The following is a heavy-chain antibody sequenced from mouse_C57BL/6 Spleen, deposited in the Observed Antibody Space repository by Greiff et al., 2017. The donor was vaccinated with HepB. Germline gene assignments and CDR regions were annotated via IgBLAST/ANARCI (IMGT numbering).Heavy chain of an antibody. V-gene: IGHV1-18*01. CDR1: GYTFTDYN. CDR3: ALYSWGLFAY. CDR2: INPNNGGT. D-gene: IGHD2-12*01. J-gene: IGHJ3*01. Sequence: EVQLQQSGPELVKPGASVKIPCKASGYTFTDYNMDWVKQSHGKSLEWIGDINPNNGGTIYNQKFKGKATLTVDKSSSTAYMELRGLTSADTAVYYCALYSWGLFAYWGQGTLVTVSA.